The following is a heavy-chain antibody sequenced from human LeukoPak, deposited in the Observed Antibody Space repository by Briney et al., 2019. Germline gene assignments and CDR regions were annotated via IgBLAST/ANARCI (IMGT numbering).Heavy chain of an antibody. CDR2: ISGSGANT. CDR3: ARVQGFGSGSYPVDY. J-gene: IGHJ4*02. CDR1: GFTFSNYG. V-gene: IGHV3-23*01. Sequence: GGSLRLSCAASGFTFSNYGMSWVRQAPGKGLEWVSVISGSGANTYYADSVKGRFTISRDNSKNTLYLQVNSLRAEDTAVYYCARVQGFGSGSYPVDYWGQGTLVTVSS. D-gene: IGHD3-10*01.